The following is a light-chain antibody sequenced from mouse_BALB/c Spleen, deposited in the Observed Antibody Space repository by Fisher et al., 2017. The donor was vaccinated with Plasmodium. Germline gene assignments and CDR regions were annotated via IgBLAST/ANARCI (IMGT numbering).Light chain of an antibody. Sequence: DIVLTQTPATLSVTPGESVSLSCRASQTVNNNLHWYQQKSHESPRLLINYTSQSISGIPSRFSGSRSGTDFTLSINSVETEDFGMYFCQQSNSWPLTFGAGTKLELK. CDR2: YTS. CDR1: QTVNNN. V-gene: IGKV5-43*01. J-gene: IGKJ5*01. CDR3: QQSNSWPLT.